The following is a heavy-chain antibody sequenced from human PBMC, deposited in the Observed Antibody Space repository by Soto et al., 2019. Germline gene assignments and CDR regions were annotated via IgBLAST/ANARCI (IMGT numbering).Heavy chain of an antibody. CDR3: ARDLLTGFDC. J-gene: IGHJ5*01. D-gene: IGHD3-9*01. CDR2: INSDGSNT. V-gene: IGHV3-74*01. Sequence: GGSLRLSCAASGFTFSSYWMHWVRQAPGKGLVWVSRINSDGSNTPYADSVKGRFTISRDNAKNTLYLQMHSLRDEDTGVYYCARDLLTGFDCWGQGTLVTVSS. CDR1: GFTFSSYW.